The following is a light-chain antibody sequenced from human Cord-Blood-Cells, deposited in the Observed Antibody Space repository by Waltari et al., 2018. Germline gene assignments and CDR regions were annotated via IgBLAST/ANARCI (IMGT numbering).Light chain of an antibody. V-gene: IGLV2-11*01. CDR3: CSYAGSYV. Sequence: QSALTQPRHVSGSPGQSVTISCTGTSRAVGGHNYVPWYKQHPGKAPQLMIYDVSKRPSGVPYRFSGSKSGNTASLTISGLQAEDEADYYCCSYAGSYVFGTGTKVTVL. CDR2: DVS. CDR1: SRAVGGHNY. J-gene: IGLJ1*01.